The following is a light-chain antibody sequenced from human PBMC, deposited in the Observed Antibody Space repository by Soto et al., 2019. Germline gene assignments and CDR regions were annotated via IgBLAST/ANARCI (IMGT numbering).Light chain of an antibody. V-gene: IGKV3-15*01. J-gene: IGKJ1*01. CDR1: QSIGKD. Sequence: EIVMTQSPVTLSVSPGEGATLPCWASQSIGKDVAWYQQRPGQAPRLLIYGASTRAPGIPARFSGSGSGTDFTLTISGLLSEYFALYYCQQYNNWPRTFGQGTNV. CDR2: GAS. CDR3: QQYNNWPRT.